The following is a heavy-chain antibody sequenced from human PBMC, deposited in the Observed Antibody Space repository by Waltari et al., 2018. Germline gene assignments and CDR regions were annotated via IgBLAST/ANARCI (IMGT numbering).Heavy chain of an antibody. D-gene: IGHD2-15*01. Sequence: QVQLVQSGAEVKKPGASVKVSCKASGYTFTSYYMHWVQQAPGQGLEWMGRINRSGGSTSYAQKFQGRVTMTRDTSTSTGYMELSSLRSEDTAVYYCARERDIVVAAIRSGTFDPWGQGTLVTVSS. V-gene: IGHV1-46*01. CDR1: GYTFTSYY. CDR3: ARERDIVVAAIRSGTFDP. CDR2: INRSGGST. J-gene: IGHJ5*02.